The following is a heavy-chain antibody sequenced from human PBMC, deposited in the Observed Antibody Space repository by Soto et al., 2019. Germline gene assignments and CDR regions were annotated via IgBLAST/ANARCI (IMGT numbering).Heavy chain of an antibody. CDR1: GGSISSSSYY. CDR3: ARHAIGGSSQLIGAFDI. D-gene: IGHD2-15*01. V-gene: IGHV4-39*01. CDR2: IYYSGST. Sequence: SETLSLTCTVSGGSISSSSYYWGWIRQPPGKGLEWIGSIYYSGSTYYNPSLKSRVTISVDTSKNQFSLKLSSVTAADTAVYYCARHAIGGSSQLIGAFDIWGQGTMVTVSS. J-gene: IGHJ3*02.